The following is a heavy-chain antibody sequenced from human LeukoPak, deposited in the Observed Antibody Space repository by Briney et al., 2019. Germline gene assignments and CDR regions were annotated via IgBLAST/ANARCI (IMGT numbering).Heavy chain of an antibody. CDR3: VRDLVGGSAY. J-gene: IGHJ4*02. D-gene: IGHD1-26*01. Sequence: GGSLRLSCAASGFTFSAYSMKWVRQAPGKGLEWVATISYDGSSKYYADSVKGRFTISRDNSKNTLYLQMNSLRPEDTAVYYCVRDLVGGSAYWGQGTLVTVSS. CDR1: GFTFSAYS. V-gene: IGHV3-30*01. CDR2: ISYDGSSK.